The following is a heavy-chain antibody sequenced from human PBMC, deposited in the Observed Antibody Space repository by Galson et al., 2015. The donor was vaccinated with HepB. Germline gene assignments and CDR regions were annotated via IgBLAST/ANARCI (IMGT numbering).Heavy chain of an antibody. CDR1: GFTFSSYA. D-gene: IGHD2-21*02. CDR2: ISGSGGST. J-gene: IGHJ4*02. Sequence: SLRLSCAASGFTFSSYAMSWVRQAPGKGLEWVSAISGSGGSTYYADSVKGRFTIPRDNSKNTLYLQMNSLRAEDTAVYYCAKDPALSVVVTADREDYWGQGTLVTVSS. V-gene: IGHV3-23*01. CDR3: AKDPALSVVVTADREDY.